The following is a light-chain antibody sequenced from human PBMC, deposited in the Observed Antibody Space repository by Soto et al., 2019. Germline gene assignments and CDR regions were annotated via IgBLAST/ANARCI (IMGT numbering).Light chain of an antibody. J-gene: IGKJ4*01. CDR3: QQYKISPLT. Sequence: DVQMTQSPSSLSASVGDRVTITCRASQDINSYLAWYQQKPGNAPKSLIYAPSSLQTRVPSRVSSSESGTDFTLTINSLQPEDSATYDCQQYKISPLTFGGGTKVVIK. CDR1: QDINSY. V-gene: IGKV1D-16*01. CDR2: APS.